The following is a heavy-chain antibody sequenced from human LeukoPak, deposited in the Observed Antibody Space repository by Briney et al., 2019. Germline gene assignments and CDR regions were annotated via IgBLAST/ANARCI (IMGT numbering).Heavy chain of an antibody. J-gene: IGHJ4*02. Sequence: PGGSLRLSCAASGFTFSSYGMHWVRQAPGKGLEWVAVISYDGSNKYYADSVKGRFTISRDNSKNTLYLQMNSLRAEDTAVYYCAREGDTAMVVFDYWGQGTLATVSS. V-gene: IGHV3-30*03. CDR2: ISYDGSNK. CDR3: AREGDTAMVVFDY. CDR1: GFTFSSYG. D-gene: IGHD5-18*01.